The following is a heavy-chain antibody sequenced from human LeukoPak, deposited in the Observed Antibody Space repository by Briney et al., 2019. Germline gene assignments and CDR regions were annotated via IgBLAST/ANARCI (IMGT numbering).Heavy chain of an antibody. CDR2: IYNSGTT. J-gene: IGHJ4*02. Sequence: SETLSLTCTVSGGSISTCSISSYYWRWVREPAGKGLEWIGRIYNSGTTNYNPSLKSRVTMSVDTSKNQFSLKLNSVTAADTAVYYCARGAPSDYWGQGTLVTVSS. V-gene: IGHV4-4*07. CDR3: ARGAPSDY. CDR1: GGSISTCSISSYY.